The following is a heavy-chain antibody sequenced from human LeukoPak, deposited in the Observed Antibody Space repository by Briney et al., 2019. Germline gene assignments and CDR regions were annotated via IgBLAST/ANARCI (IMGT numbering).Heavy chain of an antibody. D-gene: IGHD3-22*01. CDR2: XXXSGST. CDR1: GGSISSYX. CDR3: ARGADSSGYYSIFYFDY. J-gene: IGHJ4*02. Sequence: PSETLSLTCTVSGGSISSYXXXXXRXPPGKXLXXXXXXXXSGSTNYNPSLKSRVTISVDTSKNQFSLKLSSVTAADTAVYYCARGADSSGYYSIFYFDYWGQGTLVTVSS. V-gene: IGHV4-59*08.